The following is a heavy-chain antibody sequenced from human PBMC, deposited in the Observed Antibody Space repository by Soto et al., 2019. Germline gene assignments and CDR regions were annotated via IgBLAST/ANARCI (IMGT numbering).Heavy chain of an antibody. D-gene: IGHD3-3*01. Sequence: SETLSITCTVSGGSFKSGSYSWSWIRQPPGKGLEWIGCVYHTGRTSYNPSLKSRVSISMDTSKNQFSLNLDSVTAADTAVYFCARDFAYFDSWGQGTLVTVSS. CDR1: GGSFKSGSYS. CDR3: ARDFAYFDS. V-gene: IGHV4-61*01. CDR2: VYHTGRT. J-gene: IGHJ4*02.